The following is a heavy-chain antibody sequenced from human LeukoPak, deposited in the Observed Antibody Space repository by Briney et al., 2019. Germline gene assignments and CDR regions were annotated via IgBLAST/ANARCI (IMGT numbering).Heavy chain of an antibody. J-gene: IGHJ5*02. Sequence: ASVKVSCKASGYTFTGYYMHWVRQAPGQGLEWMGWINPNSGGTNYAQKFLGRVTMTRDTSISTAYMELSRLRSDDTAVYYCARNYGDYMLNWFDPWGQGTLVTVSS. D-gene: IGHD4-17*01. CDR1: GYTFTGYY. CDR3: ARNYGDYMLNWFDP. V-gene: IGHV1-2*02. CDR2: INPNSGGT.